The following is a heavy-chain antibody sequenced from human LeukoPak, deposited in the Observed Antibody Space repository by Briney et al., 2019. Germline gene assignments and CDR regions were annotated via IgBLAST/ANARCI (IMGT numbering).Heavy chain of an antibody. Sequence: GGSLRLSCAASGFTFSNYAISWVRQAPGKGLEWVSGISGSGGSTYYADSVKGRFTISRDNSKNTLYLQMNSLRAEDTAVYYCARGTIAAAGPDYRGQGTLVTVSS. CDR1: GFTFSNYA. D-gene: IGHD6-13*01. J-gene: IGHJ4*02. CDR2: ISGSGGST. CDR3: ARGTIAAAGPDY. V-gene: IGHV3-23*01.